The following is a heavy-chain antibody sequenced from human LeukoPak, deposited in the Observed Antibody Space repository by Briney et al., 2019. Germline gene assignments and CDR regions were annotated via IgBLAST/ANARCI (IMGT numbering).Heavy chain of an antibody. CDR1: GYTFSSYY. CDR2: INPSGGST. J-gene: IGHJ4*02. CDR3: ARAGTVSSRWLLPNFDY. D-gene: IGHD6-13*01. Sequence: ASVKVSCKASGYTFSSYYIHWVRQAPGQGLEWMGIINPSGGSTNYAQKFQGRVTMTRDTSTSTVFMELSSLTSEDTAVYYCARAGTVSSRWLLPNFDYWGQGTLVTVSS. V-gene: IGHV1-46*01.